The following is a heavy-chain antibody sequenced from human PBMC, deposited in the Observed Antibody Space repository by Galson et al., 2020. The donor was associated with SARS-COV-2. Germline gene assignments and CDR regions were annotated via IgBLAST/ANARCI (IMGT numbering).Heavy chain of an antibody. J-gene: IGHJ6*03. CDR3: ARGPIAAPMWYYYYYMDV. CDR1: GGSFSGYY. CDR2: INHSGST. V-gene: IGHV4-34*01. Sequence: SQTLSLTCAVYGGSFSGYYWSWIRQPPGKGLEWIGEINHSGSTNYNPSLKSRVTISVDTSKNQFSLKLSSVTAADTAVYYCARGPIAAPMWYYYYYMDVWGKGTTVTVSS. D-gene: IGHD6-6*01.